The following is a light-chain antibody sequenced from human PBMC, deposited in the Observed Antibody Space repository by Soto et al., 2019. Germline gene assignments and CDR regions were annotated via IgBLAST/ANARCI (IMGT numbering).Light chain of an antibody. J-gene: IGLJ2*01. Sequence: QLVLTQSPSASASLGASVKLTCTLSSGHSSYAIAWHQQQPEKGPRYLMKLNSDGSHSKGDGIPDRFSGSSSGAERYLTLSSLQSEDEADYCCQTWGTRILLGGGTKLTVL. CDR3: QTWGTRIL. CDR2: LNSDGSH. CDR1: SGHSSYA. V-gene: IGLV4-69*01.